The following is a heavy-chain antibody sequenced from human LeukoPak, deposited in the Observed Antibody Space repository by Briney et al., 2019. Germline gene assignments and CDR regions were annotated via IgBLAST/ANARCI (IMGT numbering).Heavy chain of an antibody. V-gene: IGHV3-23*01. Sequence: GGSLRLSCAASGFTFSSYAMSWVRQAPGKGLEWVSAISGSGRSTYYADSVKGRFTISRDNSKNTLYLQMNSLRAEDTAVYYCAKDRYRVDLNYYYMDVWGKGTTVTVSS. CDR2: ISGSGRST. D-gene: IGHD3-16*02. CDR1: GFTFSSYA. J-gene: IGHJ6*03. CDR3: AKDRYRVDLNYYYMDV.